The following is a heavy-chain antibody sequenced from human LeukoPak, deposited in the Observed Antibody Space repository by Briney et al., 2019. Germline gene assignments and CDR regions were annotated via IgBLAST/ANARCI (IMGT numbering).Heavy chain of an antibody. CDR2: IIPILGIA. CDR3: ARNLIAAAGIWFDP. Sequence: SVKVSCKASGGTFSSYAISWVRQAPGQGLEWMGRIIPILGIANYAQKFQGRVTITADKSTSTAYMELSSLRSEDTAVYYCARNLIAAAGIWFDPWGQGTLVTVSS. D-gene: IGHD6-13*01. J-gene: IGHJ5*02. V-gene: IGHV1-69*04. CDR1: GGTFSSYA.